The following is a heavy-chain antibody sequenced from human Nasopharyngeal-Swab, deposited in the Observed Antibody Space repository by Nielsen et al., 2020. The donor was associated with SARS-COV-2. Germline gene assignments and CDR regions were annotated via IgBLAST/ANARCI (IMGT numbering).Heavy chain of an antibody. CDR2: IYWDDDK. CDR3: AHRRYYGSGSYAPIDY. V-gene: IGHV2-5*02. J-gene: IGHJ4*02. Sequence: WIRQPPGKALEWLALIYWDDDKRYSPSLKSRLTITKDTSKNQVVLTMTNMAPVDTATYYCAHRRYYGSGSYAPIDYWGQGTLVTVSS. D-gene: IGHD3-10*01.